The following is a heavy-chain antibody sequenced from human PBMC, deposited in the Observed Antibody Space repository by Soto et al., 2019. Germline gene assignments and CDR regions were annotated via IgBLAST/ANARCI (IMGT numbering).Heavy chain of an antibody. J-gene: IGHJ4*02. Sequence: QVQLQQWGAGLLKPSETLSLTCAVYGGSFSGYYWSWIRQPPGKGLEWIGEINHSGSTNYNPSLKSRVTISVDTSKNQFSLKLSSVTAADTAVYYCARGWGRGSYYRGAHDYWGQGTLVTVSS. CDR1: GGSFSGYY. D-gene: IGHD1-26*01. CDR2: INHSGST. V-gene: IGHV4-34*01. CDR3: ARGWGRGSYYRGAHDY.